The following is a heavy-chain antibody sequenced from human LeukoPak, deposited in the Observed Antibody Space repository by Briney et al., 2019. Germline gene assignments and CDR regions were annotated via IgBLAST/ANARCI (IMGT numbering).Heavy chain of an antibody. D-gene: IGHD3-3*01. J-gene: IGHJ4*02. CDR2: ISWNSGSI. V-gene: IGHV3-9*01. CDR3: AKDGRGIRFLEWLPRPYYFDY. CDR1: GFTFDDYA. Sequence: PGGSLRLSCAASGFTFDDYAMHWVRQAPGKGLEWVSGISWNSGSIGYADSVKGRFTISRDNAKNSLYLQMNSLRAEDTAVYYCAKDGRGIRFLEWLPRPYYFDYWGQGTLVTVSS.